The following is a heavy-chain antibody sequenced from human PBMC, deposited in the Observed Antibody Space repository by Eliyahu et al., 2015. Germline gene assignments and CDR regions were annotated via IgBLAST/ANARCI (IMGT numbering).Heavy chain of an antibody. CDR3: ARQRWGDHDTTGKNYYGMDV. CDR2: IYPGDSDT. CDR1: GYSXTTNW. J-gene: IGHJ6*02. V-gene: IGHV5-51*01. D-gene: IGHD3-16*01. Sequence: EVQLVQSGAEVKKPGESLKISCRVSGYSXTTNWIGWVRQMPGKGLEWMGIIYPGDSDTRYSPSFQGQVTISADKSISTAYLQWSSLKASDTAMYYCARQRWGDHDTTGKNYYGMDVWGQGTTVTVSS.